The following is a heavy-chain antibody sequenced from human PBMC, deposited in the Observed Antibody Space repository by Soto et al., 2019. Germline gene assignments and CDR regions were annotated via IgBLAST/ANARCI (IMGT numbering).Heavy chain of an antibody. CDR3: ASIVTFGGVINYYYYGMDV. Sequence: QVQLVQSGAEVKKPGSSVKVSCKASGGTFSSYAISWVRQAPGQGLEWMGGIIPIFGTANYAQKFQGRVTITADKSTSTAYMELSGLRSEDTAVYYCASIVTFGGVINYYYYGMDVWGQGTTVTVSS. CDR2: IIPIFGTA. D-gene: IGHD3-16*02. J-gene: IGHJ6*02. CDR1: GGTFSSYA. V-gene: IGHV1-69*06.